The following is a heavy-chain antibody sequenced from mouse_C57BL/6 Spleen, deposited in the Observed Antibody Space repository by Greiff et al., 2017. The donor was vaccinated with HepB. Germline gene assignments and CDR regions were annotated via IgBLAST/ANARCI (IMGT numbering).Heavy chain of an antibody. J-gene: IGHJ3*01. CDR1: GYTFTSYW. CDR3: ARCYYYGSSYGWFAY. CDR2: IYPGSGST. Sequence: VQLQQPGAELVKPGASVKMSCKASGYTFTSYWITWVKQRPGQGLEWIGDIYPGSGSTNYNEKFKSKATLTVDTSSSTAYMQLSSLTSEDSAVYYCARCYYYGSSYGWFAYWGQGTLVTVSA. D-gene: IGHD1-1*01. V-gene: IGHV1-55*01.